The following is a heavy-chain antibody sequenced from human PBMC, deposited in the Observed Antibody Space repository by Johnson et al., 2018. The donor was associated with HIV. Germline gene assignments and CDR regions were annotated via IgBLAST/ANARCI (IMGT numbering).Heavy chain of an antibody. CDR2: ISYDGSNK. V-gene: IGHV3-30*18. CDR1: GFTFRSYG. J-gene: IGHJ3*02. D-gene: IGHD1-1*01. Sequence: QVQLVESGGGVVQPGRSLRLSCAASGFTFRSYGMHWVRQAPGKGLEWVAVISYDGSNKYYADSVKGRFTISRDNSKNTLYLQMNSLRAEDTAVYYCAKDLMYNWNDVGAFDIWGQGTMVTVSS. CDR3: AKDLMYNWNDVGAFDI.